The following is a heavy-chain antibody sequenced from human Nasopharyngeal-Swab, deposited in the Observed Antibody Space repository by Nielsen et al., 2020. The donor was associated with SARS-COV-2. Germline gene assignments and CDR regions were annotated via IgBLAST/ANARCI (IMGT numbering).Heavy chain of an antibody. Sequence: GESLKISCEASGFTFSSYAMSWVRQAPGKGLEWVSGISGSDGSTFYADSVKGRFTISRDNAKNALYLQMSSLRAEDTAVYYCARLPSAWGRRDFDYWGQGTLVTVSS. J-gene: IGHJ4*02. CDR3: ARLPSAWGRRDFDY. CDR2: ISGSDGST. CDR1: GFTFSSYA. V-gene: IGHV3-23*01. D-gene: IGHD6-19*01.